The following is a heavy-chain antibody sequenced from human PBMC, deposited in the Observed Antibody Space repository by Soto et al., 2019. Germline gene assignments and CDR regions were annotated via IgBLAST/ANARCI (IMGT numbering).Heavy chain of an antibody. J-gene: IGHJ6*02. Sequence: GSSVKVSCKASGGTFSSYAICWVRQAPGQGLEWMGGIIPIFGTANYAQKFQGRVTITADESTSTAYMELSSLRSEDTAVYYCASGRSGRETYYYYYGMDVWGQGTTVTVSS. D-gene: IGHD3-10*01. CDR2: IIPIFGTA. CDR1: GGTFSSYA. V-gene: IGHV1-69*13. CDR3: ASGRSGRETYYYYYGMDV.